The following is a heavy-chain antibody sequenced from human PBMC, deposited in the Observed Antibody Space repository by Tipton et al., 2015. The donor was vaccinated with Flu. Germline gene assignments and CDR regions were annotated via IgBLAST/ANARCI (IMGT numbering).Heavy chain of an antibody. J-gene: IGHJ4*02. V-gene: IGHV4-59*01. Sequence: TLSLTCTVSGGSISSFYWSWIRQPPGKGLEWIGYFYYGETTKYNPSLKSRVALSIDTSKNQFSLTLSSVTAADTAVYYCAEKGINGYNWWLYWGQGTLVTVSS. CDR3: AEKGINGYNWWLY. CDR2: FYYGETT. CDR1: GGSISSFY. D-gene: IGHD5-24*01.